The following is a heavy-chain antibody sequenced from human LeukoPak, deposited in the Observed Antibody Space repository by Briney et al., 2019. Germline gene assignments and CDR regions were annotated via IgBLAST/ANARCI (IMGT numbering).Heavy chain of an antibody. J-gene: IGHJ5*02. CDR3: ARVYYASWSGQPLSQHWLDP. CDR1: GFTFSTYN. Sequence: GGSLRLSCAASGFTFSTYNMNWVRQAPGKGLEWVSYIRSTGSSTAYADSVKGRFAISRDNAKNSLYLQMNGLRVEDTAVYYCARVYYASWSGQPLSQHWLDPWGQGTLVTVSS. D-gene: IGHD3-3*01. V-gene: IGHV3-48*03. CDR2: IRSTGSST.